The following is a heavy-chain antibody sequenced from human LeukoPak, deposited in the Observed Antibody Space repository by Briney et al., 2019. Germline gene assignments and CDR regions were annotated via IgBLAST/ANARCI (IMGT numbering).Heavy chain of an antibody. CDR2: IYHSGST. CDR1: GYSISSGYY. CDR3: ASLRYFDWLFLFDY. J-gene: IGHJ4*02. D-gene: IGHD3-9*01. V-gene: IGHV4-38-2*01. Sequence: SETLSLTCAVSGYSISSGYYWGWIRQPPGKGLEWIGSIYHSGSTYYNPSLKSRATISVDTSKNQFSLKLSSVTAADTAVYYCASLRYFDWLFLFDYWGQGALVTVSS.